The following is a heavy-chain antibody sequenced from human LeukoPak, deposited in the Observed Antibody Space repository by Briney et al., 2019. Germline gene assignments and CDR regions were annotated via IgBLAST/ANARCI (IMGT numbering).Heavy chain of an antibody. CDR1: GFTFSSYW. J-gene: IGHJ4*02. V-gene: IGHV3-74*01. CDR3: ARARYSSSWTLDY. CDR2: INSDGSST. D-gene: IGHD6-13*01. Sequence: GGSLRLSCAASGFTFSSYWMHWVRQAPGKGLVWVSRINSDGSSTSHADSVKGRFTISRDNAKNTLYLQMNSLRAGDTAVYYCARARYSSSWTLDYWGQGTLVTVSS.